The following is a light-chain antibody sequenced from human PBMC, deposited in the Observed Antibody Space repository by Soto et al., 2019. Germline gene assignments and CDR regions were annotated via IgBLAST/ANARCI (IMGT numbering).Light chain of an antibody. CDR3: QSGVT. CDR1: QSISSW. CDR2: QAS. Sequence: DIQMTQSPSTLSASVGDRVTITCRASQSISSWLAWYQQKPGKAPKLLIYQASSLQSGVPSRVSGSGSGTEFTLTIRSLQADDFASYYCQSGVTFGGGTKVEIK. J-gene: IGKJ4*01. V-gene: IGKV1-5*03.